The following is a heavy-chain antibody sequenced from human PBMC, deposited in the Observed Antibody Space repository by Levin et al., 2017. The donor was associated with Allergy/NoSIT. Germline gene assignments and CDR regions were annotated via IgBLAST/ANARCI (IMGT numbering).Heavy chain of an antibody. D-gene: IGHD2-21*02. J-gene: IGHJ4*02. CDR2: IKQDGSEK. Sequence: SCAASGFTFSSYWMSWVRQAPGKGLEWVANIKQDGSEKYYVDSVKGRFTISRDNVKNSLYLQMNSLRAEDTAVYYCAREVTIHYYFDYWGQGTLVTVSS. CDR1: GFTFSSYW. V-gene: IGHV3-7*01. CDR3: AREVTIHYYFDY.